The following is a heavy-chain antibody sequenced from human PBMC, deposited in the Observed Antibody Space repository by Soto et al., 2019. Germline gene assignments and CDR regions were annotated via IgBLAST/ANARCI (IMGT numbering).Heavy chain of an antibody. CDR3: ARDLSGHRTYYDILTGRHTHWYNWFDP. D-gene: IGHD3-9*01. CDR2: ISYDGSNK. V-gene: IGHV3-30-3*01. Sequence: PGGSLRLSCAASGFTFSSYAMHWVRRAPGKGLEWVAVISYDGSNKYYADSVKGRFTISRDNSKNTLYLQMNSLRAEDTAVYYCARDLSGHRTYYDILTGRHTHWYNWFDPWGQGTLVTVSS. J-gene: IGHJ5*02. CDR1: GFTFSSYA.